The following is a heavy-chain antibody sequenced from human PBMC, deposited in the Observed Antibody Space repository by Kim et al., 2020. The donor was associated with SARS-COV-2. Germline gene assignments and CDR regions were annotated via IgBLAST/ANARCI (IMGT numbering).Heavy chain of an antibody. CDR3: ARDLRSFPTY. J-gene: IGHJ4*02. Sequence: ASVKVSCKASGYTFTSSDINWVRQATGQGLEWMGWMNPNSGNTGYAQKFQGRVTMTTNTSINTAYMELSSLRSEDTAIYYCARDLRSFPTYWGQGTLVTVSS. CDR1: GYTFTSSD. V-gene: IGHV1-8*01. D-gene: IGHD3-10*01. CDR2: MNPNSGNT.